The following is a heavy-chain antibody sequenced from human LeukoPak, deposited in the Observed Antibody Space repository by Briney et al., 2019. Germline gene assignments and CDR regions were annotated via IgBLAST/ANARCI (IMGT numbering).Heavy chain of an antibody. Sequence: PGGSLRLSCAASGFTFSSYGMHWVRQAPGKGLEWVAVISYDGSNKYYADSVKGRFTISRDNSKNTLYLQMNSLRAEDTAVYYCASRLSQPFDYWGQGTLVTVSS. D-gene: IGHD2/OR15-2a*01. CDR3: ASRLSQPFDY. V-gene: IGHV3-30*03. CDR2: ISYDGSNK. J-gene: IGHJ4*02. CDR1: GFTFSSYG.